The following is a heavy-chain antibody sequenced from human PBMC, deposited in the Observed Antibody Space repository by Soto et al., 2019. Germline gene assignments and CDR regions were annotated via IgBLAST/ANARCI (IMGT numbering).Heavy chain of an antibody. CDR2: INPNSGGT. D-gene: IGHD3-22*01. Sequence: ASVKVSCKASGYTFTGYYMHWVRQAPGQELEWMGWINPNSGGTNYAQKFQGWVTMTRDTSISTAYMELSRLRSDDTAVYYCARDRLTYYYDSSGFPSDKDRYGMDVWGQGTTVTVSS. V-gene: IGHV1-2*04. CDR1: GYTFTGYY. J-gene: IGHJ6*02. CDR3: ARDRLTYYYDSSGFPSDKDRYGMDV.